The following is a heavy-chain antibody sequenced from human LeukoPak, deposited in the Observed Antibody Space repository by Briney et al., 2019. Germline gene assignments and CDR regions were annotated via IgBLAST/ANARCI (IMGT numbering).Heavy chain of an antibody. CDR1: GGSISSYY. Sequence: PSETLSLTCTVSGGSISSYYWTWIRQPPGKGLEWIGYIYYTGTTNYNPSLKSRVTISIDTSKNQFSLKLNSVTAADTAVYYCARGRQIKGVYGFDIWGQGTMVTVSS. D-gene: IGHD3-10*01. V-gene: IGHV4-59*01. CDR2: IYYTGTT. CDR3: ARGRQIKGVYGFDI. J-gene: IGHJ3*02.